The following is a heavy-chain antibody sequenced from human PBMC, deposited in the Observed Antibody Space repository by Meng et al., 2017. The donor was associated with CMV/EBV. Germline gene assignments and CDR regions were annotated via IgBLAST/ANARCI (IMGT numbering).Heavy chain of an antibody. D-gene: IGHD2-2*01. V-gene: IGHV3-23*01. CDR2: ISGSGGNT. Sequence: GESLKISCAASGSTFSSYAMSWVRQAPGKGLEWVSAISGSGGNTYYADSVKGRFTISRDNSKNTLYLQMNSLRAEDTAVYYCAKYALVVVPAAIPDYFDYWGQGTLVTVSS. J-gene: IGHJ4*02. CDR3: AKYALVVVPAAIPDYFDY. CDR1: GSTFSSYA.